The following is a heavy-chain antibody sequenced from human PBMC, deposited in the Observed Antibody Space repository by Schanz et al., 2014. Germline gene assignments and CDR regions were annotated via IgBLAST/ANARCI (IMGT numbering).Heavy chain of an antibody. CDR2: IIPVLNIA. D-gene: IGHD2-21*01. CDR1: GGTFSSYT. CDR3: ARGRDCYDY. Sequence: QVQLVQSGAEVKKPGSPVKVSCKSSGGTFSSYTISWIRQAPGQGLEWMGKIIPVLNIATYAQRFQGRVSITADTSTIAAYMELSSLTSQDTAVHYCARGRDCYDYWGQGTLVTVYS. V-gene: IGHV1-69*02. J-gene: IGHJ4*02.